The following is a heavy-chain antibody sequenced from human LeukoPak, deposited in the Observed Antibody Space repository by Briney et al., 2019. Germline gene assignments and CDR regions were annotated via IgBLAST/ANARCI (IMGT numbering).Heavy chain of an antibody. V-gene: IGHV1-69*06. D-gene: IGHD3-9*01. CDR1: GGTFSSYA. CDR3: AREDSIRRRFDP. Sequence: GASVKVSCKASGGTFSSYAISWVRQAPGQGLEWMGGIIPIFGTANYAQKFQGRATITADKSTSSAYMELSSLRSEDTAVYYCAREDSIRRRFDPWGKGTLVTVSS. J-gene: IGHJ5*02. CDR2: IIPIFGTA.